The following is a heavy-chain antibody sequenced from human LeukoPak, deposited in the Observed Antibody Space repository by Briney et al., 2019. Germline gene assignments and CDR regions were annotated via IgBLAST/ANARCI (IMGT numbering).Heavy chain of an antibody. J-gene: IGHJ4*02. V-gene: IGHV3-7*01. Sequence: GGSLRLSCAASGFTFSRYWMSWVSQAPGKGLEWVANIKQDGSEKYYVDSVKGRFTISRDNAKNSLYLQVNSLRAEDTAVYYCARDGWSPDYWGQGTLVTVSS. CDR2: IKQDGSEK. CDR3: ARDGWSPDY. CDR1: GFTFSRYW.